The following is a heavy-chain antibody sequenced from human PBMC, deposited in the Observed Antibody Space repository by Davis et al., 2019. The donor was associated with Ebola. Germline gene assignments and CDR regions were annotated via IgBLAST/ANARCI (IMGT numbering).Heavy chain of an antibody. J-gene: IGHJ6*04. V-gene: IGHV3-30-3*01. Sequence: PGGSLRLSCAASGFTFSSYAMHWVRQAPGKGLEWVAVISYDGSNKYYADSVKGRFTISRDNSKNTLYLQMNSLRAEDTAVYYCARGGETYCGGDCGYGMDVWGKGTTVTVSS. CDR3: ARGGETYCGGDCGYGMDV. CDR2: ISYDGSNK. D-gene: IGHD2-21*02. CDR1: GFTFSSYA.